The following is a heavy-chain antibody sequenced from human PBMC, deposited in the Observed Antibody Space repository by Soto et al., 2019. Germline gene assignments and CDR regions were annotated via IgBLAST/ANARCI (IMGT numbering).Heavy chain of an antibody. V-gene: IGHV5-10-1*01. CDR2: VDPTDSYS. Sequence: PGESLKISCKGSGYSFTNYWITWVRQMPGKGLEWLGRVDPTDSYSNYSPSFQGHATISADKSISTAYLQWSSLKASDTAMYYCARDSYYTSGNYFTYHTYAMDVWGQGTTVTVSS. CDR3: ARDSYYTSGNYFTYHTYAMDV. D-gene: IGHD3-10*01. CDR1: GYSFTNYW. J-gene: IGHJ6*02.